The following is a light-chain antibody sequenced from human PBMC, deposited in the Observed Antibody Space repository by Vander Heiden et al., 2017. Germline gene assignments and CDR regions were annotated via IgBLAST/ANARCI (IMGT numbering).Light chain of an antibody. V-gene: IGLV1-40*01. J-gene: IGLJ2*01. CDR2: DNI. CDR1: TSTIGAGYD. CDR3: QSYDSSLGGHVV. Sequence: QSVLTQPPSVSGAPGQRVTISCTGSTSTIGAGYDVHWYQQLPGTAPKRLIYDNINRPSGVPDRFSGSKSGTSASLAITGLQAEDEADYYCQSYDSSLGGHVVFGGGTKLTVL.